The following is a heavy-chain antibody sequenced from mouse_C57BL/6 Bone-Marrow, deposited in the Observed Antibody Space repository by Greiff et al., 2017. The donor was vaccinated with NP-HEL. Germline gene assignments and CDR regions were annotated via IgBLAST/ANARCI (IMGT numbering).Heavy chain of an antibody. V-gene: IGHV1-55*01. J-gene: IGHJ1*03. CDR2: IYPGSGST. Sequence: QVQLQQPGAELVKPGASVKMSCKASGYTFTSYWITWVKQRPGQGLEWIGDIYPGSGSTNYNEKFKSKATLTVDTSSSTAYMQLSSLTSEDSAVYYGARGGDGSSYWYFDVWGTGTTVTVSS. CDR1: GYTFTSYW. D-gene: IGHD1-1*01. CDR3: ARGGDGSSYWYFDV.